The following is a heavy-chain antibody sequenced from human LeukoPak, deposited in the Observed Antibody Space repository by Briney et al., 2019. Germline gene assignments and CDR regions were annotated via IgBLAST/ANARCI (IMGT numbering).Heavy chain of an antibody. V-gene: IGHV3-30*02. J-gene: IGHJ5*02. D-gene: IGHD3-10*01. Sequence: GGSLRLSCAASGFTFSSYGMHWVRQAPGKGLGGVAFIRYDGSNKYYADSVKGRFTISRDNSKNTLYLQMNSLRAEDTAVYYCAKDYSKTSYYGSGTYYRPNWFDPWGQGTLVTVSS. CDR2: IRYDGSNK. CDR1: GFTFSSYG. CDR3: AKDYSKTSYYGSGTYYRPNWFDP.